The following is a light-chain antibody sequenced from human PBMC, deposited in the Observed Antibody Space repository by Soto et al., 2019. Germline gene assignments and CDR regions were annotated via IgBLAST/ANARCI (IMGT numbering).Light chain of an antibody. CDR1: SSNIGTGYD. Sequence: QAVVTQPPSVSGAPGQRVTISCTGSSSNIGTGYDVHWYQQYPGTAPQLLIYADSNRPSGVPDRFSGSKSGTSASLTITDLQAEDEADYYCQSYDRTLSGSIFGGGTKLTVL. CDR3: QSYDRTLSGSI. V-gene: IGLV1-40*01. J-gene: IGLJ2*01. CDR2: ADS.